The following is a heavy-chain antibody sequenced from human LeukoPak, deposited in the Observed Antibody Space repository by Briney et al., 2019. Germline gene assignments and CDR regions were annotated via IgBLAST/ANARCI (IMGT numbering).Heavy chain of an antibody. J-gene: IGHJ3*02. Sequence: ASVKVSCKASGYTFTSYGISWVRQAPGQGLAWMGWISAYNGNTNYAQKLQGRVTMTTDTSTSTAYMELRSLRSDDTAVYYCARGTYYDFWSGYFMGIDQDAFDIWGQGTMVTVSS. CDR1: GYTFTSYG. V-gene: IGHV1-18*01. CDR3: ARGTYYDFWSGYFMGIDQDAFDI. D-gene: IGHD3-3*01. CDR2: ISAYNGNT.